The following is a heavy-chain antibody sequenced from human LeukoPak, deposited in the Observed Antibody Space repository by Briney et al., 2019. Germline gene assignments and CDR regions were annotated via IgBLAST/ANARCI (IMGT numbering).Heavy chain of an antibody. D-gene: IGHD6-19*01. CDR1: GYTFTGYY. J-gene: IGHJ6*02. Sequence: ASVKVSCKASGYTFTGYYMHWVRQAPGQGLEWIGWINPNSGGTNYAQKFQGRVTMTRDTSISTAYMELSRLRSDDTAVYYCARDPQRGSSGWYTLHYVNYYYYYGMDVWGQGTTVTVSS. CDR3: ARDPQRGSSGWYTLHYVNYYYYYGMDV. V-gene: IGHV1-2*02. CDR2: INPNSGGT.